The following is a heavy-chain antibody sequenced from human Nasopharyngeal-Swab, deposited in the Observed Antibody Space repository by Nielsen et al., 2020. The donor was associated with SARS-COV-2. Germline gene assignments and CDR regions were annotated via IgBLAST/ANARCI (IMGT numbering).Heavy chain of an antibody. CDR1: GGSISSYY. CDR3: ARDRYDSSGPAGY. J-gene: IGHJ4*02. V-gene: IGHV4-59*01. Sequence: SETLSLTCTVSGGSISSYYWSWIRQPPGKGLEWIGYIYYSGSTNYNPSLKSRVTISVDTSKNQFSLKLSSVTAADTAVYYCARDRYDSSGPAGYWGQGTLVTVSS. CDR2: IYYSGST. D-gene: IGHD3-22*01.